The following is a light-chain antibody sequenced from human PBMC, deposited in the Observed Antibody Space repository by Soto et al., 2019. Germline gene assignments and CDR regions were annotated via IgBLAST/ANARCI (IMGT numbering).Light chain of an antibody. CDR3: SSYAGNKNV. CDR2: EVS. CDR1: SSDVGGYNY. Sequence: QSVLTQPPSASGSPGQSVTISCTGTSSDVGGYNYVSWYQQHPGKAPKLMIYEVSKWPSGVPDRFSGSKSGNTASLTVSGLQAEDEADYYCSSYAGNKNVFGTGTKVTVL. V-gene: IGLV2-8*01. J-gene: IGLJ1*01.